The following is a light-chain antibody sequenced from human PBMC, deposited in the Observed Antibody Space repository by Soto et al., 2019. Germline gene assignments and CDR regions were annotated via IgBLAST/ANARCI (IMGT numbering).Light chain of an antibody. Sequence: EIVMTQSPATLSVSPGERTTLSCRASQSVSTILAWYQQKPGQAPRLRIYGASTRATGIPVRFSGSGSGTEFTLTISSLQSEDFAVYYCQQYDKWPPTFGQGTKVDI. CDR1: QSVSTI. CDR2: GAS. V-gene: IGKV3-15*01. CDR3: QQYDKWPPT. J-gene: IGKJ1*01.